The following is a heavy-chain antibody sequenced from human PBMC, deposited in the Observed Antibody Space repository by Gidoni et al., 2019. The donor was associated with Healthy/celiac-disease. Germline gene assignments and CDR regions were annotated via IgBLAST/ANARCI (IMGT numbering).Heavy chain of an antibody. V-gene: IGHV1-69*01. D-gene: IGHD2-21*02. CDR1: GGTFSSSD. Sequence: QVQLVQSGAEVKKPGSSVKVSCKASGGTFSSSDISWVRQAPGQGLEWMGGIIPIFGTANYAQKFQGRVTITADESTSTAYMELSSLRSEYTAVYYCARDFGSSYCGGDCYFPFDYWGQGTLVTVSS. CDR3: ARDFGSSYCGGDCYFPFDY. CDR2: IIPIFGTA. J-gene: IGHJ4*02.